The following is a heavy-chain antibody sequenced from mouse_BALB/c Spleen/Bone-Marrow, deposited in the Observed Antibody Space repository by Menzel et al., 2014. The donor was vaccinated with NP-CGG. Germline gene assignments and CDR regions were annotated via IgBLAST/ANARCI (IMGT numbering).Heavy chain of an antibody. Sequence: VKLVEPGPELVMPGTSVKISCKASGYTFTNYYLHWVKQRPGQGLEWIGWIYPGNVDTKCNEKFKGKATLTADESSSTAYMQLSSLTSEDFAVYFCAREVGRGGYFDVWGAGTTVTVSS. V-gene: IGHV1S56*01. CDR3: AREVGRGGYFDV. CDR1: GYTFTNYY. D-gene: IGHD1-1*02. J-gene: IGHJ1*01. CDR2: IYPGNVDT.